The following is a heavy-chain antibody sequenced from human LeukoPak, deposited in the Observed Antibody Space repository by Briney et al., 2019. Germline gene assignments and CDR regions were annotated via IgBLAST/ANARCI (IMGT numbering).Heavy chain of an antibody. Sequence: ASVTVSCKASGYTFTINHIHWVRQAPGQGLEWMGWISAYNGNTNYAQKLQGRVTMTTDTSTSTAYMELRSLRSDDTAVYYCARAIAAGENWFDPWGQGTLVTVSS. CDR3: ARAIAAGENWFDP. CDR1: GYTFTINH. J-gene: IGHJ5*02. V-gene: IGHV1-18*04. CDR2: ISAYNGNT. D-gene: IGHD6-13*01.